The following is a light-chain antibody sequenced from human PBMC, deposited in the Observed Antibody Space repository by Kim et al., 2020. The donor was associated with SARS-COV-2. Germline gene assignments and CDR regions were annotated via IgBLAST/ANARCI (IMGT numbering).Light chain of an antibody. CDR1: QSVDNAY. V-gene: IGKV3-20*01. Sequence: YPGERATLACRASQSVDNAYLAWYQQKHGQDPRLLIYGTSSGATGIPHRCSGSGSGTDFTLTISSLEPEDFAVYYCQQYGSSPWTFGQGTKVDIK. CDR2: GTS. CDR3: QQYGSSPWT. J-gene: IGKJ1*01.